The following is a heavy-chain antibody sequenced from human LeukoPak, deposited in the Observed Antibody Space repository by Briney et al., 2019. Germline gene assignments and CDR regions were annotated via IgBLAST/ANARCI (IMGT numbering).Heavy chain of an antibody. D-gene: IGHD6-6*01. CDR1: GFTFSDYY. CDR3: ARGSWPRAQLYDY. Sequence: GGTLRLSCAASGFTFSDYYMSWIRQSPGHGLEWFSYISSSGSTIYYADSVKGRFTISRDNAKNSLYLQMNSLRAEDTAVYYCARGSWPRAQLYDYWGQGTLVTVSS. V-gene: IGHV3-11*01. J-gene: IGHJ4*02. CDR2: ISSSGSTI.